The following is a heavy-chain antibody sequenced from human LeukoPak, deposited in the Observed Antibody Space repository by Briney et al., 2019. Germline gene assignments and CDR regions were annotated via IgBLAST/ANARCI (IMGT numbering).Heavy chain of an antibody. V-gene: IGHV4-34*01. D-gene: IGHD6-19*01. CDR3: ARIGGSGWYKGTNWFDP. Sequence: PSETLSLTCAVYGGSFSGYYWSWIRQPPGKGLEWIGEINHSGSTNYNPSLKSRVTILVDTSKNQFSLKLSSVTAADTAVYYCARIGGSGWYKGTNWFDPWGQGTLVTVSS. CDR2: INHSGST. J-gene: IGHJ5*02. CDR1: GGSFSGYY.